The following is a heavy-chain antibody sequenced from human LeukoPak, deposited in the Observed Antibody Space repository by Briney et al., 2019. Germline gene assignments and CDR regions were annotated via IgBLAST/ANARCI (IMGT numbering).Heavy chain of an antibody. Sequence: GGSLRLSCAGSGFTFSTYAMQWVRQAPGKGLEWVGVTSYDGINKYYADSVKGRFTISRDNSKNMLYLQMNSLGADDTAVYYCARDLLAGTGGDYWGQGTLVTVSS. J-gene: IGHJ4*02. CDR3: ARDLLAGTGGDY. D-gene: IGHD6-13*01. CDR2: TSYDGINK. CDR1: GFTFSTYA. V-gene: IGHV3-30-3*01.